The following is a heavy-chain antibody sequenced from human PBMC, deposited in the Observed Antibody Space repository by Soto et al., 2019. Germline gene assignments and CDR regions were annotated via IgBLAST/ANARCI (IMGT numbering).Heavy chain of an antibody. Sequence: SLRLSCAASGFTFSSYGMHWVRQAPGKGLEWVAVISYDGSNKYYADSVKGRFTISRDNSKNTLYLQMNSLRAEDTAVYYCAKTISPYWFWSGKPAGYYGMDVWGQGTTVTVSS. J-gene: IGHJ6*02. CDR2: ISYDGSNK. D-gene: IGHD3-3*01. CDR1: GFTFSSYG. V-gene: IGHV3-30*18. CDR3: AKTISPYWFWSGKPAGYYGMDV.